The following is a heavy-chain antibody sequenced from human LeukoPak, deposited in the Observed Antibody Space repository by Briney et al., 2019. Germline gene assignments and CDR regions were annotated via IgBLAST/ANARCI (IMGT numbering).Heavy chain of an antibody. Sequence: PGGSLRLSCAASGFTFRSHAMTWVRQAPGKGLEWIGHVYDSGSTSYNPSLKSRVTISEDTSKNQFSLELTSVTAADTAVYYCVRHGPNFYYDRGFDPWGQGSLVTVSS. CDR2: VYDSGST. D-gene: IGHD3-10*02. CDR1: GFTFRSHA. CDR3: VRHGPNFYYDRGFDP. J-gene: IGHJ5*02. V-gene: IGHV4-59*08.